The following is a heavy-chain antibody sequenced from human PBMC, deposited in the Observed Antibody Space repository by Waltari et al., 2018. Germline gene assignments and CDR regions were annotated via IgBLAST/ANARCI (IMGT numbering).Heavy chain of an antibody. CDR2: IYVGGTT. CDR1: GDSVVRNY. Sequence: QVQLHESGPGLVQPSETLSLACSVSGDSVVRNYWSWIRQSAGKGMEGIGRIYVGGTTNYNPALSGRVSMSVDMSKNQIFLQIMSVTAADTGVYYCARETRHGDWFDPWGRGTLVTVSS. D-gene: IGHD2-21*02. CDR3: ARETRHGDWFDP. J-gene: IGHJ2*01. V-gene: IGHV4-4*07.